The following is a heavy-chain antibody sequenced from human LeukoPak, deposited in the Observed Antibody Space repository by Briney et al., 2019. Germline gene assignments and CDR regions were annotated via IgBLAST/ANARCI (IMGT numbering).Heavy chain of an antibody. J-gene: IGHJ4*02. D-gene: IGHD2-21*02. CDR2: IYHSGST. Sequence: SETLSLTCTVSGFSSSHDYYWGWVRQSPGKGLEWIGSIYHSGSTNYNPSIKSRVTISVDTSKNQFSLKLSSVTAADTAVYYCARDRHDLGDFDYWGQGTLVTVSS. CDR3: ARDRHDLGDFDY. V-gene: IGHV4-38-2*02. CDR1: GFSSSHDYY.